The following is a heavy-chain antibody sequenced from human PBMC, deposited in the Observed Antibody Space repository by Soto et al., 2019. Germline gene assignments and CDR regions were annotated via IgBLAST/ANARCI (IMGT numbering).Heavy chain of an antibody. CDR3: ARDKQFDGVVIILYYYYYYGMDV. V-gene: IGHV3-21*01. Sequence: GGSLRLSCAASGFTFSSYSMNWVRQAPGKGLEWVSSISGSSSYIYYADSVKGRFTISRDNAKNSLYLQMNSLRAEDTAVYYCARDKQFDGVVIILYYYYYYGMDVWGQGTTVTVSS. CDR2: ISGSSSYI. CDR1: GFTFSSYS. J-gene: IGHJ6*02. D-gene: IGHD3-3*01.